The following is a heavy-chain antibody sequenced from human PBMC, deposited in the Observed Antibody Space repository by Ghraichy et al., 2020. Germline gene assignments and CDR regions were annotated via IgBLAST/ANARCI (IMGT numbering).Heavy chain of an antibody. V-gene: IGHV4-30-2*01. Sequence: PLSLTCAVSGGSISSGDYSWSWIRQPPGKGLEWIGYIYHSGSTYYSPSLKSRIAISVDRSKNQFSLKLSSVTAADTAVYYCARHQPGAYFDYWGQGTLVTVSS. CDR3: ARHQPGAYFDY. J-gene: IGHJ4*02. D-gene: IGHD3-10*01. CDR2: IYHSGST. CDR1: GGSISSGDYS.